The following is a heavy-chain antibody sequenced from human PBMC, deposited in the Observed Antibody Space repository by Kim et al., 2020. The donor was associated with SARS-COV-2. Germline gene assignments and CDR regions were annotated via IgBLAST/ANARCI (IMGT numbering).Heavy chain of an antibody. V-gene: IGHV3-64D*09. Sequence: GGSLRLSCSASGFTFSSYAMHWVRQAPGKGLEYVSAISSNGGSTYYADSVKGRFTISRDNSKNTLYLQMSSLRAEDTAVYYCVKDSGGAAPSGGRGYYYYGMDVWGQGTTVTVSS. CDR1: GFTFSSYA. CDR2: ISSNGGST. D-gene: IGHD6-25*01. CDR3: VKDSGGAAPSGGRGYYYYGMDV. J-gene: IGHJ6*02.